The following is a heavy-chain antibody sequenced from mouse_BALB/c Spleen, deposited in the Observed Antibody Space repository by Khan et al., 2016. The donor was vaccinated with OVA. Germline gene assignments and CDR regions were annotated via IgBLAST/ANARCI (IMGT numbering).Heavy chain of an antibody. Sequence: QMQLEESGPGLVAPSQSLSITCTVSGFSLTSYGVHWVRQPPGKGLEWLGVIWAGGSTNYNSALVSRLSISKDNSKSQVFLKMNSLQTDDTAMYYCARAYGLWFAYWGQGTLVTVSA. CDR2: IWAGGST. CDR1: GFSLTSYG. J-gene: IGHJ3*01. V-gene: IGHV2-9*02. D-gene: IGHD1-1*02. CDR3: ARAYGLWFAY.